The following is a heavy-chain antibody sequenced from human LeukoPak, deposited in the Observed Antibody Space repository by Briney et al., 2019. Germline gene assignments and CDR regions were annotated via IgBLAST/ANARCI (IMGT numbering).Heavy chain of an antibody. J-gene: IGHJ4*02. CDR2: IYYIGTS. D-gene: IGHD1-26*01. V-gene: IGHV4-39*01. Sequence: PSETLSLTCTVSGDSINTSNYFWGWIRQSTGKGLEWIGNIYYIGTSDYNPSLKSRVTISIDTSKSQFSLNLRSVTAADTAFYYCARHRSGSYIRYFDFWGQGALVTVSS. CDR3: ARHRSGSYIRYFDF. CDR1: GDSINTSNYF.